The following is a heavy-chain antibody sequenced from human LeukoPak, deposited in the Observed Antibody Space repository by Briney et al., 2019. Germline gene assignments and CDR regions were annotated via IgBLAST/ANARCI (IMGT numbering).Heavy chain of an antibody. CDR3: ARPQPSYGSHSLEWLDAFDI. V-gene: IGHV3-21*01. J-gene: IGHJ3*02. CDR1: GFTFSSYS. Sequence: PGGSLRLSCAASGFTFSSYSMNWVRQAPGKGLEWVSSINSSSSYIYYADSVKGRFTISRDNAKNSLYLQMNSLRAEDTAVYYCARPQPSYGSHSLEWLDAFDIWGQGTMVTVSS. CDR2: INSSSSYI. D-gene: IGHD3-3*01.